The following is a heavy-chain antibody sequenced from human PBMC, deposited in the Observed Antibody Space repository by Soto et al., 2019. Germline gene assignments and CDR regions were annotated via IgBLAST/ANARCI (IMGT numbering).Heavy chain of an antibody. J-gene: IGHJ4*02. CDR3: ARIATRASITMVRGVITN. CDR2: INHSGST. D-gene: IGHD3-10*01. Sequence: SETLSLTCAVYGGSFSGYYWSWIRQPPGKGLEWIGEINHSGSTNYNPSLKSRVTISVDTSKNQFSLKLSSVTAADTAVYYCARIATRASITMVRGVITNWGQGTLVTVSS. CDR1: GGSFSGYY. V-gene: IGHV4-34*01.